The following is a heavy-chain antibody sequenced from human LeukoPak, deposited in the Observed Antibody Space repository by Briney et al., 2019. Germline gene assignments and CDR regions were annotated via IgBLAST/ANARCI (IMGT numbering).Heavy chain of an antibody. D-gene: IGHD4-17*01. CDR3: ARDGDTVTTLRYHYYYMDV. J-gene: IGHJ6*03. V-gene: IGHV4-61*02. CDR1: GGSISSSSYY. Sequence: SETLSLPCTVSGGSISSSSYYWSWIRQPAGKGLEWIGRIYTSGSTNYNPSLKSRVTMSVDTSKNQFSLKLSSVTAADTAVYYCARDGDTVTTLRYHYYYMDVWGKGTTVTISS. CDR2: IYTSGST.